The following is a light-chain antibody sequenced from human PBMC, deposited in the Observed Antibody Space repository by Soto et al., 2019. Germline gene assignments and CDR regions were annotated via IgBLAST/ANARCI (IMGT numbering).Light chain of an antibody. CDR3: GTWDSSLNTYL. Sequence: QLVLTQPPSVSGAPGQRVTISCTGSSSNIGAGYDVHWYQQVPGTAPKLLIFDNGKRVLGIPDRFSGSMSATSATLDITGLQTGDEADYYCGTWDSSLNTYLFGTGTKLTVL. CDR2: DNG. V-gene: IGLV1-51*01. J-gene: IGLJ1*01. CDR1: SSNIGAGYD.